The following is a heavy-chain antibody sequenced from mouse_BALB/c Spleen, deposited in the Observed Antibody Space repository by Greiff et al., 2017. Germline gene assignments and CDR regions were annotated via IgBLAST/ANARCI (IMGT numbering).Heavy chain of an antibody. CDR2: IYPGDGDT. CDR1: GYAFSSYW. Sequence: QVHVKQSGAELVRPGSSVKISCKASGYAFSSYWMNWVKQRPGQGLEWIGQIYPGDGDTNYNGKFKGKATLTADKSSSTAYMQLSSLTSEDSAVYFCARKEKSPFAYWGQGTLVTVSA. V-gene: IGHV1-80*01. CDR3: ARKEKSPFAY. J-gene: IGHJ3*01.